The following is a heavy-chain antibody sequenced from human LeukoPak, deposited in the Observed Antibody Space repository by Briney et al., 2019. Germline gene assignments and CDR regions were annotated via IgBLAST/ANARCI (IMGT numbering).Heavy chain of an antibody. J-gene: IGHJ4*02. V-gene: IGHV4-61*02. CDR1: GGSISSGSYY. CDR3: ARVYSSSWGEFDY. D-gene: IGHD6-13*01. CDR2: IYTSGST. Sequence: SETLSLTCTVSGGSISSGSYYWSWIRQPAGKGLEWIGRIYTSGSTNYNPSLKSRVTMSVDTSKNRFSLKLSSVTAADTAVYYCARVYSSSWGEFDYWGQGTLVTVSS.